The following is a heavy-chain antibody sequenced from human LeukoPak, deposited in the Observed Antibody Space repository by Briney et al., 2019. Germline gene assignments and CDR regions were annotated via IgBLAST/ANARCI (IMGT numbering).Heavy chain of an antibody. CDR2: INHSGST. V-gene: IGHV4-34*01. J-gene: IGHJ4*02. Sequence: PSETLSLTCAVYGGSFSGYYWSWIRQAPGKGLEWIGEINHSGSTNYNPSLKSRVTISVDTSKNQFSLKLSSVTAADTAVYYCARIGGRYYDFWSGYSDYWGQGTLVTVSS. CDR3: ARIGGRYYDFWSGYSDY. D-gene: IGHD3-3*01. CDR1: GGSFSGYY.